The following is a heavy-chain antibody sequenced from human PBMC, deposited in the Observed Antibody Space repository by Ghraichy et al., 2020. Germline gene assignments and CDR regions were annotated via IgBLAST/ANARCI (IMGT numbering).Heavy chain of an antibody. CDR1: GFSFSDFY. Sequence: GGSLRLSCLASGFSFSDFYMNWVRQTPEKGPEWLAYINNRGTTTFYADSVRGRFTISRDIGKNALFLQMENLRDEDTAIYYCVRGAGAFDYWGQGALVTVSS. J-gene: IGHJ4*02. CDR3: VRGAGAFDY. CDR2: INNRGTTT. V-gene: IGHV3-11*01. D-gene: IGHD1-14*01.